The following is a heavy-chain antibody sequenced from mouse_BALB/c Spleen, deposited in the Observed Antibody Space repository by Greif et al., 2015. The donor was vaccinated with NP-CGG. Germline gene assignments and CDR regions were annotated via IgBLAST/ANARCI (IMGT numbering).Heavy chain of an antibody. CDR1: GFSLTSYG. J-gene: IGHJ1*01. V-gene: IGHV2-2*02. CDR3: ARVITPWYFDV. Sequence: QVQLQQSGPGLVQPSQSLSITCTVSGFSLTSYGVHWVRQSPGKGLEWLGVIWSGGSTDYNAAFISRLSISKDNSKSQVFFKMNSLQANDTAIYYCARVITPWYFDVWGAGTTVTVSS. D-gene: IGHD1-1*01. CDR2: IWSGGST.